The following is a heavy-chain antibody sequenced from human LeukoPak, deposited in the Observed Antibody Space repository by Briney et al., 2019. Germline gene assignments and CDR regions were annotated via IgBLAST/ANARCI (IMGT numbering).Heavy chain of an antibody. J-gene: IGHJ3*02. CDR1: GGSISSYY. CDR3: ARSPGYIVVVPAAIGLAFDI. V-gene: IGHV4-59*01. D-gene: IGHD2-2*02. Sequence: SETLSLTCTVSGGSISSYYWSWIRQPPGKGLEWIGYIYYSGSTNYDPSLKSRVTISVDTSKNQFSLKLSSVTAADTAVYYCARSPGYIVVVPAAIGLAFDIWGQGTMVTVSS. CDR2: IYYSGST.